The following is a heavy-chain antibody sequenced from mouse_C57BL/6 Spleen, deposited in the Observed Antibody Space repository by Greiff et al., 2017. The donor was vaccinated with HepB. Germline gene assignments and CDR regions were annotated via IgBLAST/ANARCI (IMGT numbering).Heavy chain of an antibody. Sequence: QVQLQQSGAELVRPGTSVKVSCKASGYAFTNYLIEWVKQRPGQGLEWIGVINPGSGGTNYNEKFKGKATLTADKSSSTAYMQLSSLTSEDSAVYFCARKFYYDYDGWYFDVWGTGTTVTVSS. CDR3: ARKFYYDYDGWYFDV. CDR1: GYAFTNYL. J-gene: IGHJ1*03. D-gene: IGHD2-4*01. V-gene: IGHV1-54*01. CDR2: INPGSGGT.